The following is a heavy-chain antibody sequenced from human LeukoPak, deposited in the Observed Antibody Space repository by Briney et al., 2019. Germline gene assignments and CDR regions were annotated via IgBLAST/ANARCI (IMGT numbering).Heavy chain of an antibody. V-gene: IGHV3-30*02. Sequence: GGSLRLSCAASGFTFSSYGMHWVRQAPGKGLEWVAFIRYDGSNKYYAGSVKGQFTISRDNSKNTLYLQMNSLRAEDTAVYYCARGIIIGMTPPRGYFDYWGQGTLVTVSS. D-gene: IGHD1-20*01. CDR2: IRYDGSNK. CDR3: ARGIIIGMTPPRGYFDY. CDR1: GFTFSSYG. J-gene: IGHJ4*02.